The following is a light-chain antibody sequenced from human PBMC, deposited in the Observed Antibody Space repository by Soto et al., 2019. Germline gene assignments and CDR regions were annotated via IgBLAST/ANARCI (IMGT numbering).Light chain of an antibody. J-gene: IGLJ2*01. CDR1: SSDVGGYNY. CDR2: EVS. CDR3: SSYAASNNLGV. Sequence: QSALTQPPSASGSPGQSVTISCIGTSSDVGGYNYVSWYQQHPGKAPTLMIYEVSKRPSGVPDRFSGSKSGNTASLTVSGLQAEDEADYYCSSYAASNNLGVFGGGTKLTVL. V-gene: IGLV2-8*01.